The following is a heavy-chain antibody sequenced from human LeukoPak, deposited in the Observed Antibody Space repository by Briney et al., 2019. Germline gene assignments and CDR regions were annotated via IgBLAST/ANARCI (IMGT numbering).Heavy chain of an antibody. CDR2: INPNSGGT. CDR3: ARDEMDDILTGYYCY. CDR1: GYTFPGYY. V-gene: IGHV1-2*02. Sequence: GASVTVSYKASGYTFPGYYMHWVRQAPGQGLAWMGWINPNSGGTNYAQKFQGRVTMTRDTSISTAYMELSRLRSDDTAVYYCARDEMDDILTGYYCYWGQGTLVTVSS. J-gene: IGHJ4*02. D-gene: IGHD3-9*01.